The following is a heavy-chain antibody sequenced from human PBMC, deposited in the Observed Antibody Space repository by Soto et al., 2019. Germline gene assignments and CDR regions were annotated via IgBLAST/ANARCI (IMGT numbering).Heavy chain of an antibody. CDR2: ISYSGSP. CDR3: ARSLRNDLFDY. V-gene: IGHV4-61*01. Sequence: PSETLSLTCTVSGGSVSSGSHYWSWIRQPPGKGLEWIAYISYSGSPDYNPSLKSRVSISLDMSKNQFSLKLSSVTAADTAVYFCARSLRNDLFDYWGQGALVTVSS. J-gene: IGHJ4*02. D-gene: IGHD3-16*01. CDR1: GGSVSSGSHY.